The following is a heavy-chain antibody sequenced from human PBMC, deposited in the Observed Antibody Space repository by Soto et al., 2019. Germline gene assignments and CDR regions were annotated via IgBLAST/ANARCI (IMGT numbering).Heavy chain of an antibody. D-gene: IGHD1-26*01. V-gene: IGHV4-59*01. CDR3: ARGRGGTYDAFDI. Sequence: SETLSLTCTVSVGSISSYFWGWIRQPPGEGLEWIGYIFYSGTTNYSPSLKSRVTMSLGTAKNQFSLNLTSATAADTAVYYCARGRGGTYDAFDIWGQGTMVTVSS. J-gene: IGHJ3*02. CDR1: VGSISSYF. CDR2: IFYSGTT.